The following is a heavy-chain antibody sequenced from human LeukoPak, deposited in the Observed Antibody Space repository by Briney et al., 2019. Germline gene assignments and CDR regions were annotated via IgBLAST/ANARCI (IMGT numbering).Heavy chain of an antibody. CDR1: GGSISSGDYY. V-gene: IGHV4-30-4*01. J-gene: IGHJ5*02. D-gene: IGHD3-22*01. CDR2: TYYSGST. Sequence: SETLSLTCTISGGSISSGDYYWSWIRQPPGKGLEWIGYTYYSGSTYYNPSLKNRVSISVDTSKNQFSLNLSSVTAADTAVYYCARPYYYDSRIDPWGQGTLVTVSS. CDR3: ARPYYYDSRIDP.